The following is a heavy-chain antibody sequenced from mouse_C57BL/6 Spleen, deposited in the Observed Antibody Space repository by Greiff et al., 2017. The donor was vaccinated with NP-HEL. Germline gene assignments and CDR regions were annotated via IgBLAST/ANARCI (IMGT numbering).Heavy chain of an antibody. V-gene: IGHV1-59*01. CDR1: GYTFTSYW. Sequence: VQLQQSGAELVRPGTSVKLSCKASGYTFTSYWMHWVKQRPGQGLEWIGVIDPSDSYTNYNQKFKGKATLTVDTSSSTAYMQLSSLTSEDSAVYYCARSYGNYEYYAMDYWGQGTSVTVSS. J-gene: IGHJ4*01. CDR2: IDPSDSYT. CDR3: ARSYGNYEYYAMDY. D-gene: IGHD2-1*01.